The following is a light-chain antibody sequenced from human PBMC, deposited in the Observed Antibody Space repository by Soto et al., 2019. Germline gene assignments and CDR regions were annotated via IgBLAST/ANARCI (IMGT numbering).Light chain of an antibody. Sequence: EIVLTQSPATLSLSPGERATLSCRASQSVSSYLAWYQQKPGQAPRLLIYDASNRATGIPARFSGSGSGTDFTLTISSLEPEDFAGYYCQQRSNWPPFTFGPGTKVDTK. V-gene: IGKV3-11*01. J-gene: IGKJ3*01. CDR2: DAS. CDR3: QQRSNWPPFT. CDR1: QSVSSY.